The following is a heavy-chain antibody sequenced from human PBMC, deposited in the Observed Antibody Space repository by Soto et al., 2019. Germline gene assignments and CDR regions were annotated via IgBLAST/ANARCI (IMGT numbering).Heavy chain of an antibody. V-gene: IGHV5-10-1*01. CDR3: ARPAIAVAGQGNFDY. J-gene: IGHJ4*02. Sequence: GESLKISCKGSGYSFTSYWISWVRQMPGKGLEWMGRIDPSDSYTNYSPSFQGHVTISADKSISTAYLQWSSLKASDTAMYYCARPAIAVAGQGNFDYWGQGTLVTVSS. CDR1: GYSFTSYW. CDR2: IDPSDSYT. D-gene: IGHD6-19*01.